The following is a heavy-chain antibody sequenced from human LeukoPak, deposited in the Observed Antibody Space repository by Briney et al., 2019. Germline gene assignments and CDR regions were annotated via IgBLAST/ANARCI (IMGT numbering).Heavy chain of an antibody. V-gene: IGHV1-8*01. CDR2: MNPNSGNT. CDR1: GYTFTSYD. Sequence: ASVKVSCKASGYTFTSYDINWVRQATGQGLEWMGWMNPNSGNTGYAQKLQGRVTMTTDTSTSTAYMELRSLRSDDTAVYYCACDSGSYYHALDYWGQGTLVTVSS. J-gene: IGHJ4*02. CDR3: ACDSGSYYHALDY. D-gene: IGHD1-26*01.